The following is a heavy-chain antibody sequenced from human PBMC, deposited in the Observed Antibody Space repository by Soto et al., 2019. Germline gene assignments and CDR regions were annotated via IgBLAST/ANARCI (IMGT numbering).Heavy chain of an antibody. D-gene: IGHD4-4*01. CDR3: EGDPDSHYNDSHASSYP. CDR1: GGTFSTYT. V-gene: IGHV1-69*08. CDR2: SIPIIGII. J-gene: IGHJ5*02. Sequence: QVQLVQSGAEVKKPGSSVKVSCKASGGTFSTYTITWGRQAPGQGLEWMGRSIPIIGIINYAQKFQGRVTISADKFTGTDYMELTGLRPDDTAVYYCEGDPDSHYNDSHASSYPWGQGTLVTVSS.